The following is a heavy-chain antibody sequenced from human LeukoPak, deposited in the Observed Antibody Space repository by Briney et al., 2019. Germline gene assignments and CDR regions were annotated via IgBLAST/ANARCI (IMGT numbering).Heavy chain of an antibody. Sequence: SETLSLTCTVSGGSISSYYWSWIRQPPGKGLEWIGYIYYSGSTNYNPSLTSRVTISVDTSKNQFSLKLSSVTAADTAVYYCARHSYGYDAFDIWGQGTMVTVSS. CDR1: GGSISSYY. D-gene: IGHD5-18*01. CDR2: IYYSGST. CDR3: ARHSYGYDAFDI. J-gene: IGHJ3*02. V-gene: IGHV4-59*01.